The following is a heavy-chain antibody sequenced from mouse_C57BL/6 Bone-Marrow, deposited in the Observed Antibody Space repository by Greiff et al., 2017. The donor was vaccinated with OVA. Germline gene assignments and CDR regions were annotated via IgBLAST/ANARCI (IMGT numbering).Heavy chain of an antibody. CDR1: GYAFSSSW. J-gene: IGHJ3*01. D-gene: IGHD1-1*01. V-gene: IGHV1-82*01. CDR2: IYPGDGDT. Sequence: QVHVKQSGPELVKPGASVKISCKASGYAFSSSWMNWVKQRPGKGLEWIGRIYPGDGDTNYNGKFKGKATLTADNSSSTAYMQLSSLTSEDSAVYFCAITTVPPWFAYWGQGTLVTVSA. CDR3: AITTVPPWFAY.